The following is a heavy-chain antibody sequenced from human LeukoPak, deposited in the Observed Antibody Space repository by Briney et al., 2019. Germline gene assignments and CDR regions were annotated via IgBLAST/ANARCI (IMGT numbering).Heavy chain of an antibody. Sequence: GGSLRLSCAASGFTFSSYEMNWVRQAPGKGLEWVSYISSSGSTIYYADSVKGRFTISRDNAKNSLYLQMNRLKAEYTAVYYCASGDDYFDYWGQGTLVTVSS. CDR3: ASGDDYFDY. CDR2: ISSSGSTI. V-gene: IGHV3-48*03. CDR1: GFTFSSYE. D-gene: IGHD7-27*01. J-gene: IGHJ4*02.